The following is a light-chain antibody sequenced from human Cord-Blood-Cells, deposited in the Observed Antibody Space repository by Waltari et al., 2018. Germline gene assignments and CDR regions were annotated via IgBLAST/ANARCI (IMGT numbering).Light chain of an antibody. CDR3: QSYDSSLSGWV. CDR2: GNS. J-gene: IGLJ3*02. V-gene: IGLV1-40*01. CDR1: SSHIGVGYD. Sequence: HSVLTQPPSVSGAPGQRVTIPCPGSSSHIGVGYDVHRYQQLPGTAPKLLIYGNSNRPSGVPDRFSGSKAGTSASLAITGLQAEDEADYYCQSYDSSLSGWVFGGGTKLTVL.